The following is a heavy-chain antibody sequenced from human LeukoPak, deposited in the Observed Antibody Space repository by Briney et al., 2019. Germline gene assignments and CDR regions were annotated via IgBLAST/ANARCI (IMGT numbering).Heavy chain of an antibody. Sequence: GGSLRLSCSASGFVFSIYTMYWVRQTPGKGPEYVSTISGSGNGFSIYYADSVKGRYTISRDDSKSILYLQMNGLRSEDTAVYYCVKDFGRVRGTPDSWGQGTLVTVSS. CDR3: VKDFGRVRGTPDS. J-gene: IGHJ4*02. CDR1: GFVFSIYT. CDR2: ISGSGNGFSI. D-gene: IGHD3-16*01. V-gene: IGHV3-64D*06.